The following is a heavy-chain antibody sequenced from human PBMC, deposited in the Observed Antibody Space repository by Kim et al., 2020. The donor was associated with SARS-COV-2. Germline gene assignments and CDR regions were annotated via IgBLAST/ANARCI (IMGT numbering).Heavy chain of an antibody. D-gene: IGHD3-10*01. J-gene: IGHJ5*01. CDR3: ARAGVAAIWFDS. Sequence: ASVKVSCKTSGYTFADYYINWVRQAPGQGLEWIGIISRTGGGTTYAQKFQGRVTMTRDASTTTVYLELRSLMSEDTAVYFCARAGVAAIWFDSWGQGTLVTVSS. CDR2: ISRTGGGT. CDR1: GYTFADYY. V-gene: IGHV1-46*01.